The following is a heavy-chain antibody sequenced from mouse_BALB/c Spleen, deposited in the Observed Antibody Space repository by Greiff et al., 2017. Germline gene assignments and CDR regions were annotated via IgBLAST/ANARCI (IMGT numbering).Heavy chain of an antibody. CDR3: AREGVDY. V-gene: IGHV1-69*01. J-gene: IGHJ4*01. CDR2: IDTSDSYT. CDR1: GYTFTDYW. Sequence: QVQLQQPGAELVMPGASVKMSCKASGYTFTDYWMHWVKQRPGQGLEWIGAIDTSDSYTSYNQKFKGKATLTVDESSSTAYMQLSSLTSEDSAVYYCAREGVDYWGQGTSVTVSS.